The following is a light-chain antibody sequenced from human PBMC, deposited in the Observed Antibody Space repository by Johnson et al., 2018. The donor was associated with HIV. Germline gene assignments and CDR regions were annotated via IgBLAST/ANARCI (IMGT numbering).Light chain of an antibody. J-gene: IGLJ1*01. CDR3: GTWDSSLSAGRGV. CDR1: YSNIEHNY. V-gene: IGLV1-51*01. Sequence: QSVLTQPPSVSAAAGQKVTISCSGTYSNIEHNYVSWYQQLPGTAPKLLIYGTTKRPSGIPDRFSGSKSGTSATLGITGLQTGAEADYYCGTWDSSLSAGRGVFGTGTKVTVL. CDR2: GTT.